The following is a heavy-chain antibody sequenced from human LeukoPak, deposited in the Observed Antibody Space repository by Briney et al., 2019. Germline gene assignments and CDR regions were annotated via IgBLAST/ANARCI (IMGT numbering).Heavy chain of an antibody. CDR3: ARDEDYYDSSGYYRAEYFQH. D-gene: IGHD3-22*01. V-gene: IGHV3-48*04. Sequence: GGSLRLSCAASGFTFSSYSMNWVRQAPGKGLEWVSYISSSSSTIYYADSVKGRFTISRDNAKNSLYLQMNSLRAEDTAVYYCARDEDYYDSSGYYRAEYFQHWGQGTLVTVSS. J-gene: IGHJ1*01. CDR2: ISSSSSTI. CDR1: GFTFSSYS.